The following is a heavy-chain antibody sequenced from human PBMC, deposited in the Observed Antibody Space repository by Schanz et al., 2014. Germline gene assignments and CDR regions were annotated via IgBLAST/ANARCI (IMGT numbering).Heavy chain of an antibody. CDR3: AREWSSFDY. CDR1: GGSISRYY. D-gene: IGHD3-10*01. J-gene: IGHJ4*02. CDR2: IYYSGST. Sequence: QVQLQVSGPGLVKPSETLSLTCTVSGGSISRYYWSWIRQPPGKGLEWIGYIYYSGSTNYNPSLKSRVTISLDTSKNQFSLNLNSVTAADTAVYYCAREWSSFDYWGQGALVSVSS. V-gene: IGHV4-59*01.